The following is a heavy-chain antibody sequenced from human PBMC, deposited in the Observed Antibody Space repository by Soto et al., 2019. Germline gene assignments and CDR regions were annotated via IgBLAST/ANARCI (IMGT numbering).Heavy chain of an antibody. D-gene: IGHD3-9*01. CDR2: MYYSGTT. CDR3: TPYFDWLYHFDY. V-gene: IGHV4-39*01. J-gene: IGHJ4*02. Sequence: SETLSLTCTVSGASIRSSSYYWGWIRQPPGKGLEWIGTMYYSGTTYYNPSLRSRVTISVDTSKNQFSLKLSSVTAADTSVYYCTPYFDWLYHFDYWGQGTLVTVSS. CDR1: GASIRSSSYY.